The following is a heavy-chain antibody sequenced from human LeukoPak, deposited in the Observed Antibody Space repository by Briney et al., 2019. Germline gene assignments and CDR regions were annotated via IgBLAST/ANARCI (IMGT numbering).Heavy chain of an antibody. D-gene: IGHD4-23*01. V-gene: IGHV3-7*01. CDR2: VNPDGRVI. CDR3: ATSADSPGNS. CDR1: GSTFSSYW. Sequence: GGSLRLSCAASGSTFSSYWMSWVRQAPGKGLEWVANVNPDGRVIFYVDSVKGRFTISRDNAKNSLYLQMSNLRVEDTAVYYCATSADSPGNSWGQGTLIAVSS. J-gene: IGHJ1*01.